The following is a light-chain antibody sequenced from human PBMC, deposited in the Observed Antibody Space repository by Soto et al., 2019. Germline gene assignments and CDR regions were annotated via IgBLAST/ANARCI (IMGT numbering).Light chain of an antibody. J-gene: IGKJ2*01. CDR2: GAS. V-gene: IGKV3-20*01. CDR3: QQYGSSST. CDR1: QTVSSTY. Sequence: EIVSTQSPGTLSLSPGGRATLSCRASQTVSSTYLAWYQQKPGQAPRLLIYGASNRATGIPDRFSGSGSGTDFTLTINGLEPEDFAVYYCQQYGSSSTFGQGTKLEIK.